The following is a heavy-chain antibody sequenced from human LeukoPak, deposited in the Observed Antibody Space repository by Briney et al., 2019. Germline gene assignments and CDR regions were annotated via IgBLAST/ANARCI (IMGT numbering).Heavy chain of an antibody. Sequence: GGSLRLSCAASGFTFSSYAMHWVRQAPGKGLEWVAVISYDGSNKYYADSVKGRFTISRDNSKNTLYLQMNSLRAEDTAVYYCARDSSIAGKDYYYYYMDVWGKGTTVTVSS. CDR1: GFTFSSYA. J-gene: IGHJ6*03. CDR2: ISYDGSNK. CDR3: ARDSSIAGKDYYYYYMDV. V-gene: IGHV3-30*01. D-gene: IGHD6-6*01.